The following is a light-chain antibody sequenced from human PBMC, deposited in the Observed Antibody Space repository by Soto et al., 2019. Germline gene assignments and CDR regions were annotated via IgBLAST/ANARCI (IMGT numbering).Light chain of an antibody. CDR3: QQYNNWPQLT. CDR2: GAS. V-gene: IGKV3-15*01. Sequence: EIVMTQSPATLSVSPGERATLSCRASQSVSSDLAWYQQKPGQAPRLLIYGASTRATGIPARFSGSGSGTEFTLTISSLQSEDFAFYYCQQYNNWPQLTFGGGTKVEIK. CDR1: QSVSSD. J-gene: IGKJ4*01.